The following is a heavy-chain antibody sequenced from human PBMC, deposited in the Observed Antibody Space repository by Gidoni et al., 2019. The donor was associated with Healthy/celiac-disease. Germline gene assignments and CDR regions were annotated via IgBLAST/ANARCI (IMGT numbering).Heavy chain of an antibody. CDR1: GYSISSGYY. CDR2: IYHSGST. D-gene: IGHD2-21*01. J-gene: IGHJ5*02. Sequence: QVQLQESGPGLVKPSETLYLTCTVSGYSISSGYYWGWIRQPPGKGLEWIGSIYHSGSTYYNPSLKSRVTISVDTSKTQFSLKLSSVTAADTAVYYCARVMTLRGWFDPWGQGTLVTVSS. CDR3: ARVMTLRGWFDP. V-gene: IGHV4-38-2*02.